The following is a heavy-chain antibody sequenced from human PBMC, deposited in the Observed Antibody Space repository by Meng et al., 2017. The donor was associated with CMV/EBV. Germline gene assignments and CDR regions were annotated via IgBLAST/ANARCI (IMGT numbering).Heavy chain of an antibody. CDR2: ISYDGSNK. J-gene: IGHJ6*02. CDR3: ARQMTSIAAAALYYYYGMDV. Sequence: LKISCAASGFTFSSYAMHWVRQAPGKGLEWVAVISYDGSNKYYADSVKGRFTISRDNSKNTLYLQMNSLRAEDTAVYYCARQMTSIAAAALYYYYGMDVWGQGTTVTVSS. D-gene: IGHD6-13*01. CDR1: GFTFSSYA. V-gene: IGHV3-30-3*01.